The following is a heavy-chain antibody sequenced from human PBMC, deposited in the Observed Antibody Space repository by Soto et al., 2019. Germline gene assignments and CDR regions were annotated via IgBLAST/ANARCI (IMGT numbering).Heavy chain of an antibody. J-gene: IGHJ4*02. D-gene: IGHD4-4*01. CDR2: IKEDGSDK. CDR3: VTDQDYSKDY. V-gene: IGHV3-7*01. Sequence: EVQLVESGGDLVQPGGSLRLSCAASGFTFSSYWMNWVRQAPGKGLEWVANIKEDGSDKHYVASVKGRFTISGDNAKNSLFLQMNSLRAEDTAVYYCVTDQDYSKDYWGQGTLVTVSS. CDR1: GFTFSSYW.